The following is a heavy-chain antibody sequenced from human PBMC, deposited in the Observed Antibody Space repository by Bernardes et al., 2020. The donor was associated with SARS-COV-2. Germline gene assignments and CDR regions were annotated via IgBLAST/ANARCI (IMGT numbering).Heavy chain of an antibody. J-gene: IGHJ5*02. CDR1: GYSFTSYW. CDR3: ARHRQGFLEWLSLDENWFDP. Sequence: GESLKISCKGSGYSFTSYWIGWVRQMPGKGLEWMGIIYPGDSDTRYSPSFQGQVTISADKSISTAYLQWSSLKASDTAMYYCARHRQGFLEWLSLDENWFDPWGQGTLVTVSS. CDR2: IYPGDSDT. V-gene: IGHV5-51*01. D-gene: IGHD3-3*01.